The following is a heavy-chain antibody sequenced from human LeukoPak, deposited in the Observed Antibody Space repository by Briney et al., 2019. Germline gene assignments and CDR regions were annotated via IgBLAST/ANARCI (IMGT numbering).Heavy chain of an antibody. Sequence: SETLSLTCAVYGGSFSGYCWSWIRQPPGKGLEWIGEINHSGSTNYNPSLKSRVTIPVDTSKNQFSLKLSSVTAADTAVYYCARARVRRWFDPWGQGTLVTVSS. CDR2: INHSGST. CDR1: GGSFSGYC. D-gene: IGHD1-1*01. CDR3: ARARVRRWFDP. V-gene: IGHV4-34*01. J-gene: IGHJ5*02.